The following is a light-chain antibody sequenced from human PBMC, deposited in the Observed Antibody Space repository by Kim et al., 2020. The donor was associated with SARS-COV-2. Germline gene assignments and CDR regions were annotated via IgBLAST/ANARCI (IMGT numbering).Light chain of an antibody. CDR1: SWHSSYI. CDR2: LEGRGSY. CDR3: ETWDSLVV. Sequence: VKLTCSVGSWHSSYIISWHQQQPGEAPRYLMKLEGRGSYNKGSDGLARFSGSSSGADRYLTISNHHSEDEADYSCETWDSLVVFGGGTQLTVL. J-gene: IGLJ2*01. V-gene: IGLV4-60*03.